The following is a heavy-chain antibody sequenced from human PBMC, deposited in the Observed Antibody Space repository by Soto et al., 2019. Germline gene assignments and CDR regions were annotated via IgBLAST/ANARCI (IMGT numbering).Heavy chain of an antibody. CDR3: AHRVLRTVFGLVTTTAIYFDF. J-gene: IGHJ4*02. Sequence: QITLNESGPTQVKPRQTLTLTCTFSGFSLTTSGVGVGWIRQSPGKAPEWLALMYWDDDKRYSPSLKSRLTINKDTSKNQVVLTLADLDPADTATYYCAHRVLRTVFGLVTTTAIYFDFWGQGPPVAVSS. D-gene: IGHD3-3*01. CDR2: MYWDDDK. CDR1: GFSLTTSGVG. V-gene: IGHV2-5*02.